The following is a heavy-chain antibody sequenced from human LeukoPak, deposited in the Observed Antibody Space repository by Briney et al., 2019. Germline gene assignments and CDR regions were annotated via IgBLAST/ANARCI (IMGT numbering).Heavy chain of an antibody. CDR2: IKQDGSEK. J-gene: IGHJ4*02. CDR3: ARVQGSSGPGIFEY. CDR1: GFTFSNYW. Sequence: GGSLRLSCAASGFTFSNYWMSWVRQAPGKGLEWVANIKQDGSEKFYVDSVKGRFTISRDNAKKSLYLQMNRLRVEDTAVYYCARVQGSSGPGIFEYWGQGTQVSVSS. V-gene: IGHV3-7*01. D-gene: IGHD6-19*01.